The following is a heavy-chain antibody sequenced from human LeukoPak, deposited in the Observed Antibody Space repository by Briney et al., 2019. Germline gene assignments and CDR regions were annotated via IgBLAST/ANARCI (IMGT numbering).Heavy chain of an antibody. CDR2: IYSGGST. D-gene: IGHD2-15*01. V-gene: IGHV3-53*01. Sequence: GRSLRLSCAAPGFTVSSNYMSWVRQAPGKGLEWVSVIYSGGSTYYADSVKGRFTISRDNSKNTLYLQMNSLRAEDTAVYYCARESRVAATRDNWSDPWGQGTLVTVSS. J-gene: IGHJ5*02. CDR1: GFTVSSNY. CDR3: ARESRVAATRDNWSDP.